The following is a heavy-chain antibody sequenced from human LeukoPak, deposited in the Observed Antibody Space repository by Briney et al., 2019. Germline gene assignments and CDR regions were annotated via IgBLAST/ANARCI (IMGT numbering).Heavy chain of an antibody. V-gene: IGHV3-30*18. CDR2: ISYDGSNK. CDR3: AKTSEAVGATTLGY. J-gene: IGHJ4*02. D-gene: IGHD1-26*01. Sequence: PGGSLRLSCAASGFTFSSYGMHWVRQAPGKGLEWVAVISYDGSNKYYADSVKGRFTISRDNSKNTLYLQMNSLRAEDTAVYYCAKTSEAVGATTLGYWGQGTLVTVSS. CDR1: GFTFSSYG.